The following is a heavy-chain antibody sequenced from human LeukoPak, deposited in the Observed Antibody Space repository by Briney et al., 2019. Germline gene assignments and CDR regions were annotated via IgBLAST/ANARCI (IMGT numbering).Heavy chain of an antibody. CDR3: ARGSPYYDFWSGYYSGGHWFDP. CDR2: IYYSGST. CDR1: GGSISSGGYY. Sequence: PSQTLSLTCTVSGGSISSGGYYWSWIRQHPGKGLEWIEYIYYSGSTYYNPSLKSRVTISVDTSKNQFSLKLSSVTAADTAVYYCARGSPYYDFWSGYYSGGHWFDPWGQGTLVTVSS. V-gene: IGHV4-31*03. J-gene: IGHJ5*02. D-gene: IGHD3-3*01.